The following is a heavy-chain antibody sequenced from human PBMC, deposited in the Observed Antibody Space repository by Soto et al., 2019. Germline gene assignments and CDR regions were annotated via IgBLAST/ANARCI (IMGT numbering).Heavy chain of an antibody. V-gene: IGHV3-21*01. D-gene: IGHD3-16*01. CDR3: ARDREGVGAGLF. CDR2: ISNSSTYI. CDR1: GFTFSNYN. J-gene: IGHJ3*01. Sequence: GGSLRLSCAASGFTFSNYNMNWVHQAPGKGLEWVSSISNSSTYIYYADSVKGRFTISRDNAKNSLFLQMNSLRGEDSAVYYCARDREGVGAGLFWGQGTMVPVSS.